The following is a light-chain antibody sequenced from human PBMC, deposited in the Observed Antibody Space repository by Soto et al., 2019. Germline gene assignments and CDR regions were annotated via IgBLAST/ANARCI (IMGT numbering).Light chain of an antibody. V-gene: IGKV1-5*03. CDR2: RSS. Sequence: DIQMTQSPSTLSASVGDRVNITFRASQSISSWLAWYQQKPGKAPKRLIYRSSDLQTGVPSRFSGSGSGTEFTLTISSLQTDDIGTYYCQHYSSYFFTFGTGTKVHVK. J-gene: IGKJ3*01. CDR1: QSISSW. CDR3: QHYSSYFFT.